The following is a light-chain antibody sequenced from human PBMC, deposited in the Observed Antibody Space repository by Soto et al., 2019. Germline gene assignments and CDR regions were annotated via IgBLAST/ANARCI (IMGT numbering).Light chain of an antibody. Sequence: QSVLTQPPSVSGAPGQGVTISCTGSSSNIGAGYDVHWYQLLPRTAPKLLIYRNNNRPSGVPDRFSGSRSGTSASLAITGLQAEDEADHYCQSYDSSLSASVVFGGGTKVTVL. J-gene: IGLJ2*01. CDR3: QSYDSSLSASVV. CDR1: SSNIGAGYD. V-gene: IGLV1-40*01. CDR2: RNN.